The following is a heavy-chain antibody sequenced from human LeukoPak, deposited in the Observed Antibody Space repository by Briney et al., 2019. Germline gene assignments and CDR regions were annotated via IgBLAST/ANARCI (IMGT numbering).Heavy chain of an antibody. CDR2: IYYSGST. V-gene: IGHV4-30-4*01. CDR3: ARLPYGATVPTYFDY. Sequence: PSQTLSLTCTVSGGSISSGDYYWSWIRQPPGKGLEWIGYIYYSGSTYYNPSLKSRVTISVDTSKNQFSLKLSSVTAADTAVYYCARLPYGATVPTYFDYRGQGTLVTVSS. J-gene: IGHJ4*02. CDR1: GGSISSGDYY. D-gene: IGHD1-26*01.